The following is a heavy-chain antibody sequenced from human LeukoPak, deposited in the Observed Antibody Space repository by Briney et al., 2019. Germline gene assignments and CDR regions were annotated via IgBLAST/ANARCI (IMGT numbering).Heavy chain of an antibody. D-gene: IGHD1-26*01. CDR2: IRQDGSEI. CDR1: GFTFSNYW. J-gene: IGHJ4*02. CDR3: ARDKIVGATYFDY. Sequence: GGSLRLSCAASGFTFSNYWMSWLRQAPGKGLEWVANIRQDGSEIYYVDSVKGRFTISRDNAKNSLFLQMNSLRAEDTAVYYCARDKIVGATYFDYWGQGTLVTVSS. V-gene: IGHV3-7*01.